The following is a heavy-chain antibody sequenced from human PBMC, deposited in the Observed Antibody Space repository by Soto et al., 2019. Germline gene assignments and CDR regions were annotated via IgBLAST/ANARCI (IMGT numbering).Heavy chain of an antibody. J-gene: IGHJ3*02. Sequence: PGGSLRLSCAASGFTFSSYAMSWVRQAPGKGLEWVSVISGSGGSTYYADSVKGRFTISRDNSKNTLYLQMNSLRAEDTAVYYCARDYHITMIESPLRFDIWGKGTMVTVSS. CDR3: ARDYHITMIESPLRFDI. V-gene: IGHV3-23*01. CDR1: GFTFSSYA. D-gene: IGHD3-22*01. CDR2: ISGSGGST.